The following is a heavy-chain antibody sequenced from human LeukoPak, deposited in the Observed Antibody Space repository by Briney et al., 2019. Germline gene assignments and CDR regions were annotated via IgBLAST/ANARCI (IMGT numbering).Heavy chain of an antibody. V-gene: IGHV1-8*01. Sequence: ASVKVSCKASGYTFSSYDFNWVRQATGQRPEWMGWMSPNSGDTGYAQKFQDRVTMTRNTSISTAYMELSSLRSDDTAVYYCALMQVATAAPYYYYYGMDVWGQGTTVTVSS. CDR3: ALMQVATAAPYYYYYGMDV. CDR1: GYTFSSYD. CDR2: MSPNSGDT. D-gene: IGHD5-12*01. J-gene: IGHJ6*02.